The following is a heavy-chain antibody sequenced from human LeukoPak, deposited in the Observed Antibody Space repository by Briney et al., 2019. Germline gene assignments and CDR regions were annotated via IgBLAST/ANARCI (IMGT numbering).Heavy chain of an antibody. V-gene: IGHV1-2*02. J-gene: IGHJ4*02. D-gene: IGHD3-10*01. CDR1: GYTFTGYY. CDR2: INPNSGGT. Sequence: ASVKVSCKASGYTFTGYYMHWVRQAPGQGLEWMGWINPNSGGTNYAQKLQGRVTMTTDTSTSTAYMELRSLRSDDTAVYYCARVWGPPSGSYSKNFDYWGQGTLVTVSS. CDR3: ARVWGPPSGSYSKNFDY.